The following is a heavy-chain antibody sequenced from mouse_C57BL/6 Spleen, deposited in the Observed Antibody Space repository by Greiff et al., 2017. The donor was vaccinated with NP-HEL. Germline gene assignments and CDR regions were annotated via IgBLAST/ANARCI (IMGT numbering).Heavy chain of an antibody. CDR2: IYPGDGDT. D-gene: IGHD2-5*01. J-gene: IGHJ4*01. CDR1: GYAFSSYW. CDR3: ARSLYYSNGYAMDY. V-gene: IGHV1-80*01. Sequence: VKLQQSGAELVKPGASVKISCKASGYAFSSYWMNWVKQRPGKGLEWIGQIYPGDGDTNYNGKFKGKATLTADKSSSTAYMQLSSLTSEDSAVYFCARSLYYSNGYAMDYWGQGTSVTVSS.